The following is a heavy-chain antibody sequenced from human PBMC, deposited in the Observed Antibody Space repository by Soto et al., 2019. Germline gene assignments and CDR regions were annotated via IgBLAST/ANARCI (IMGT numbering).Heavy chain of an antibody. Sequence: QVQLVQSGAEVKKPGSSVKVSCKASGGTFSSYTISWVRQAPGQGLEWMGRIIPILGIANYAQKFQGRVTITADKSTSTAYMELSSLRSEDTAVYYCASWLLAAAGCYFDYWGQGTLVTVSS. V-gene: IGHV1-69*02. CDR1: GGTFSSYT. D-gene: IGHD6-13*01. CDR2: IIPILGIA. CDR3: ASWLLAAAGCYFDY. J-gene: IGHJ4*02.